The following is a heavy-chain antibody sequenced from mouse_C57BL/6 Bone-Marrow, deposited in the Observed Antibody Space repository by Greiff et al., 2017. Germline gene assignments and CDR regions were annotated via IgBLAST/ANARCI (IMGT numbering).Heavy chain of an antibody. Sequence: QVQLQQSGAELARPGASVKMSCKASGYTFTSSTMHWVKQRPGQGLEWIGYINPSSGYTKYNQKFKDKATLTADKSSSTAYMQLSSLTSEDSAVYDCARDGITTGYFDVWGTGTTVTVSS. J-gene: IGHJ1*03. CDR3: ARDGITTGYFDV. V-gene: IGHV1-4*01. CDR2: INPSSGYT. D-gene: IGHD1-1*01. CDR1: GYTFTSST.